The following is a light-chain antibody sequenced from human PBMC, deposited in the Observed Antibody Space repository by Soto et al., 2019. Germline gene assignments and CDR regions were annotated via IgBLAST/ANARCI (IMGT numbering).Light chain of an antibody. J-gene: IGKJ2*02. V-gene: IGKV1-8*01. CDR2: AAS. CDR3: QQYITYSRT. CDR1: QGISSY. Sequence: AIRMTQSPSSLSASTGDRVTITCRASQGISSYLAWYQQKPGKAPKLLIYAASTLQSGVPSRFSGSGSGTDFTLTISCLQSEDFATYYCQQYITYSRTFGQGTRVETK.